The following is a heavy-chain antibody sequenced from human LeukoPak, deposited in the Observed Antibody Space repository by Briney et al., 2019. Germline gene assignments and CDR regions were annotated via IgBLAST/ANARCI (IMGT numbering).Heavy chain of an antibody. CDR1: GYTVTGYY. V-gene: IGHV1-2*02. CDR3: ARGQQIVQRGYYYYMDV. Sequence: ASVKVSCKASGYTVTGYYMLWVRQAPGQGLEWMGWINPNSGGAKSAKKLQGRVTMTRDTSISTAYMWISRLRSDDTAVYYCARGQQIVQRGYYYYMDVWGKGTSVTVSS. J-gene: IGHJ6*03. D-gene: IGHD6-6*01. CDR2: INPNSGGA.